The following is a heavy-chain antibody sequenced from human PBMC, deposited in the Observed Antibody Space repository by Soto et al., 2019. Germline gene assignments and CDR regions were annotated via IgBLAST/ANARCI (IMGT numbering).Heavy chain of an antibody. V-gene: IGHV5-51*01. CDR1: GYSFTSYW. D-gene: IGHD3-10*01. Sequence: PGESLKISCKGSGYSFTSYWIGWVRQMPGKGLEWMGIIYPGDSDTRYSPSFQGQVTISADKSISTAYLQWSSLKASDTAMYYCARRNIRGVSLYYYYGMDVWGQGTTVTVSS. CDR2: IYPGDSDT. J-gene: IGHJ6*02. CDR3: ARRNIRGVSLYYYYGMDV.